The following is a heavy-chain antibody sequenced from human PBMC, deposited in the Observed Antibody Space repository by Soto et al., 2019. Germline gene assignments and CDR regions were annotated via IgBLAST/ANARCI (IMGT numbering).Heavy chain of an antibody. V-gene: IGHV3-48*02. CDR2: ISSSSSTI. Sequence: EVQLVESGGGLVQPRGSLRLSCAASGFTFSSYSMNWVRQAPGKGLEWVSYISSSSSTIYYADSVKGRFTISRDNAKNSLYLQMNSLRDEDTAVYYCARGVWGYGDRSSDYWGQGTLVTVSS. D-gene: IGHD4-17*01. CDR1: GFTFSSYS. J-gene: IGHJ4*02. CDR3: ARGVWGYGDRSSDY.